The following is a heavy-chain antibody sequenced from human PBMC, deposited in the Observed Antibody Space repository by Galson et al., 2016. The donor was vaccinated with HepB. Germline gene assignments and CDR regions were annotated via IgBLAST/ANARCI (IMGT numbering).Heavy chain of an antibody. CDR3: ARGGIAEAEFHY. D-gene: IGHD6-19*01. CDR2: IYYSGTT. V-gene: IGHV4-59*01. Sequence: SETLSLTCNVSGGSISSYYWSWVRQPPGKGLEFIGYIYYSGTTNYSPSLNSRVAISLDKSQNHFSLKLTSVTAADTGVYYCARGGIAEAEFHYWGQGTLVTVSS. CDR1: GGSISSYY. J-gene: IGHJ4*02.